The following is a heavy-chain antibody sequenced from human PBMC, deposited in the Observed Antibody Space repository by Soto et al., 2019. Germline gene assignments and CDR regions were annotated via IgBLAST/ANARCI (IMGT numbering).Heavy chain of an antibody. CDR1: GYPFTGPY. CDR2: INPSSGGT. J-gene: IGHJ6*02. CDR3: ARDFRTYSDGVDV. D-gene: IGHD4-4*01. V-gene: IGHV1-2*02. Sequence: ASVKVSCKASGYPFTGPYIYWVRQAPGQGLEWMGWINPSSGGTESAEKFQGRVTGTRDTSIRTVFLELNSLTSDDTGVYFCARDFRTYSDGVDVRGQGTEVTVS.